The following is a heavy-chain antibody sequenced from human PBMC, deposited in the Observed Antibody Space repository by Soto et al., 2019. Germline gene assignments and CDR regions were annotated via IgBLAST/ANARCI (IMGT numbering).Heavy chain of an antibody. V-gene: IGHV3-74*01. J-gene: IGHJ3*02. D-gene: IGHD6-19*01. Sequence: EVQLVESGGGLVQPGGSLRLSCAASGFTFSNYWMHWVRQAPGKGLVWVSRINSDGTNTYYADSVKGRFTISRDNAKNTLDLQMNSLRAEDTAVYYCVRADVAARNAFDIWGQGTMVIVSS. CDR3: VRADVAARNAFDI. CDR1: GFTFSNYW. CDR2: INSDGTNT.